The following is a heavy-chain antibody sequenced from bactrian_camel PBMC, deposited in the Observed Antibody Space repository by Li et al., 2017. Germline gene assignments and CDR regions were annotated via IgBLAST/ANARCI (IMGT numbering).Heavy chain of an antibody. D-gene: IGHD6*01. Sequence: DVQLVESGGGSVQPGGSLRLSCAASGYTFNTYSWFRQAPGQEREGVAAIGTGDGSTYYLNSVEGRFSISHDNAKNTLYLQMNSLKPEDTGVYYCAADQLYGTCRDVLDFPARGQGTQVTVS. CDR1: GYTFNTY. CDR3: AADQLYGTCRDVLDFPA. J-gene: IGHJ4*01. V-gene: IGHV3S31*01. CDR2: IGTGDGST.